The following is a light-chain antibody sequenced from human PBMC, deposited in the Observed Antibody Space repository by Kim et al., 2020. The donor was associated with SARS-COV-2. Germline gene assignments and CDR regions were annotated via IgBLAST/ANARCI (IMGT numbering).Light chain of an antibody. CDR2: DAS. CDR3: QQYNSAPWT. CDR1: EDISNY. J-gene: IGKJ1*01. V-gene: IGKV1-27*01. Sequence: ASVGDGVTITCRANEDISNYLAWYQQKPGKPPKLLIYDASALPSGVPSRFSGSGSGTDFTLTVTSLQPEDVATYYCQQYNSAPWTFGQGTKVDIK.